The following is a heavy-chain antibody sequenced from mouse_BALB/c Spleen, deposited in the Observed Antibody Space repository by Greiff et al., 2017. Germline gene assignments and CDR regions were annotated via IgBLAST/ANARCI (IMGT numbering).Heavy chain of an antibody. CDR3: ARGGLWFAY. CDR1: GYTFTDYN. CDR2: INPNNGGT. V-gene: IGHV1-18*01. Sequence: EVQLQQSGPELVKPGASVKIPCKASGYTFTDYNMDWVKQSHGKSLEWIGDINPNNGGTNYNQKFKGKATLTVDKSSSTAYMELRSLTSEDTAVYYCARGGLWFAYWGQGTLVTVSA. J-gene: IGHJ3*01.